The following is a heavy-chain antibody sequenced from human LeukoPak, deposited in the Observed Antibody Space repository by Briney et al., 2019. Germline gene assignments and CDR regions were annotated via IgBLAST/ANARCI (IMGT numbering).Heavy chain of an antibody. CDR3: ATEYIAAAGTGGEY. J-gene: IGHJ4*02. Sequence: ASVKVSCKVSGYTLTELSMHWVRQAPGKGLEWMGGFDPEDGETIYAQKFQGRVTMTEDTSTDTAYMELSSLGSEDTAVYYCATEYIAAAGTGGEYWGQGTLVTVSS. V-gene: IGHV1-24*01. CDR2: FDPEDGET. D-gene: IGHD6-13*01. CDR1: GYTLTELS.